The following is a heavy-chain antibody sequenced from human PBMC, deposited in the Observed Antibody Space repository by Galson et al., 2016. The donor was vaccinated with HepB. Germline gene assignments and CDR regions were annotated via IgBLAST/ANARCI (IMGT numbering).Heavy chain of an antibody. D-gene: IGHD3/OR15-3a*01. Sequence: SLRLSCAVSGLSVSDAWMTWVRQAPGKGLEWVGNIRNKRDGGTADYGAPVKGRFTISRDDSKNTLYQQMSSLKTDDTAVYFCTTWDWGLDCWGQGTLVTVSS. CDR2: IRNKRDGGTA. CDR1: GLSVSDAW. CDR3: TTWDWGLDC. J-gene: IGHJ4*02. V-gene: IGHV3-15*05.